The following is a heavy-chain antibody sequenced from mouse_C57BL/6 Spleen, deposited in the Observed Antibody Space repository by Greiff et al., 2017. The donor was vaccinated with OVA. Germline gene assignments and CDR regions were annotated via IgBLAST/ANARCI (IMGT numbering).Heavy chain of an antibody. Sequence: QVQLQQPGPELVKPGASVKLSCKASGYTFTSYWMHWVKQRPGQGLEWIGNINPSNGGTNYNEKFKSKATLTVDKSSSTAYMQLSSLTSEDSAVYYCARGDDGYYGLDYYAMDYWGQGTSVTVSS. V-gene: IGHV1-53*01. CDR3: ARGDDGYYGLDYYAMDY. J-gene: IGHJ4*01. CDR2: INPSNGGT. CDR1: GYTFTSYW. D-gene: IGHD2-3*01.